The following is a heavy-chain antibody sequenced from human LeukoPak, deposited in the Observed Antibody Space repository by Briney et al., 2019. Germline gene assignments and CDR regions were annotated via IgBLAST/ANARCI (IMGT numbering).Heavy chain of an antibody. V-gene: IGHV4-59*11. J-gene: IGHJ4*02. D-gene: IGHD6-6*01. CDR1: SASIASHY. CDR2: VYYTGST. Sequence: SETLSLTCSVSSASIASHYWSWIRQPPGKGLEWIGYVYYTGSTDYNPSLKSRVTISVDTSMSQVSLKLSSVTAADTAVYYCARTANTAARAPFDNWGQGALVTVSS. CDR3: ARTANTAARAPFDN.